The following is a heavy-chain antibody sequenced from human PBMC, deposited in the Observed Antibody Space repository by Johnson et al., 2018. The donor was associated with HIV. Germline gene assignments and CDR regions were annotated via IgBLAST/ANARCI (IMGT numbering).Heavy chain of an antibody. CDR2: IYSGGST. CDR3: ARERGYYGNPAFDS. CDR1: GFTFSSYA. Sequence: VQLVESGGGVVQPGRSLRLSCAASGFTFSSYAMHWVRQAPGKGLEWVSVIYSGGSTYYADSVQGRFTISRDNSKNTLYLQMNSLSAEDTAVYYCARERGYYGNPAFDSWGQGTMVTVSS. J-gene: IGHJ3*02. D-gene: IGHD4-11*01. V-gene: IGHV3-66*01.